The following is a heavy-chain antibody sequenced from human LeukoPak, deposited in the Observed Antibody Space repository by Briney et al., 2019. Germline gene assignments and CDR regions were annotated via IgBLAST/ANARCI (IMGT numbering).Heavy chain of an antibody. Sequence: SETLSLTCSVSGDSITAYYWSCIRQAAGKGLEGIGRIYTSGNTAYNPSPRSRVSMSVDTSKNQLSLNLYSVTDADTAVYYCARSGGSGTYYDGSFDYWGQGTLVTVSS. CDR3: ARSGGSGTYYDGSFDY. V-gene: IGHV4-4*07. CDR2: IYTSGNT. J-gene: IGHJ4*02. D-gene: IGHD1-26*01. CDR1: GDSITAYY.